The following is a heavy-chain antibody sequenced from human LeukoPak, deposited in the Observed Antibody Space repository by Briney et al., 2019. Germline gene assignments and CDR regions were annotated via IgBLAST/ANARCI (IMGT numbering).Heavy chain of an antibody. J-gene: IGHJ4*02. CDR1: GFTFSAYA. CDR2: ISSSGSTM. V-gene: IGHV3-48*03. CDR3: ARRSDFDY. Sequence: PGGSLRLSCEASGFTFSAYAMTWVRQAPGKGLEWVSYISSSGSTMYYADSVKGRFTISRDNAKNSLYLQMNSLRAEDTAVYYCARRSDFDYWGQGTLVTVSS.